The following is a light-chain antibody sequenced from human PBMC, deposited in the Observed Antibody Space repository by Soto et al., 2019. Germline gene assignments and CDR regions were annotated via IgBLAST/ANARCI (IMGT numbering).Light chain of an antibody. J-gene: IGKJ1*01. CDR1: QSVSGN. V-gene: IGKV3-15*01. CDR2: GAS. Sequence: EIVMTQSPATLSVSPGERATLSCRASQSVSGNLAWYQQKPGQAPRLHIYGASTRATAIPARFSGSGSGTEFTLTISSLQSEDFAVYYCQQYNNWPPWTFGQGTKVEIK. CDR3: QQYNNWPPWT.